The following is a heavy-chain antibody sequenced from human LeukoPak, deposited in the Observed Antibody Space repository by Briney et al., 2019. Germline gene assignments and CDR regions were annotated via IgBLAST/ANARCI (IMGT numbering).Heavy chain of an antibody. V-gene: IGHV4-59*01. CDR1: GGSISSYY. J-gene: IGHJ6*03. CDR3: VRHLRHYYVDV. CDR2: IYYSGST. Sequence: SETLSLTCTVSGGSISSYYWSWLRQPPGKGLEWIGYIYYSGSTNYNPSLKSRVTISVDTSKNQFSLNLSAVTAADTAVYYCVRHLRHYYVDVWGKGTTVTVSS.